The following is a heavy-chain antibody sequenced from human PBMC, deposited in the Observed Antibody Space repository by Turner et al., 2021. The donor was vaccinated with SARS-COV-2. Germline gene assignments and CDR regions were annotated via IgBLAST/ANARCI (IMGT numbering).Heavy chain of an antibody. J-gene: IGHJ3*02. Sequence: QMQLQESGPGLVKPSETLSLTCTVSGGSISSSDYYWGWIRQPPGKGLEWMGGISYSGSTFYNPSLKSRVTISVDTSKNQFSLKLSSVTAADTAVYYCASTVWLRGAFDMWGQGTMVTVSS. V-gene: IGHV4-39*01. CDR1: GGSISSSDYY. CDR2: ISYSGST. CDR3: ASTVWLRGAFDM. D-gene: IGHD5-18*01.